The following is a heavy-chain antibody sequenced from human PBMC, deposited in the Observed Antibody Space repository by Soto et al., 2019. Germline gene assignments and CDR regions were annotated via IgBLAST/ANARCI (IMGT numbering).Heavy chain of an antibody. CDR1: GFTFSSYA. V-gene: IGHV3-23*01. J-gene: IGHJ4*02. CDR3: AKDPGALTTVTITH. D-gene: IGHD4-17*01. CDR2: ISGSGGST. Sequence: GGSLRLSCAASGFTFSSYAMSWVRQAPGKGLEWVSAISGSGGSTYYADSVKGRFTISRDNSKNTLYLQMNSLRAEDTAVYYCAKDPGALTTVTITHWGQGTLVTVSS.